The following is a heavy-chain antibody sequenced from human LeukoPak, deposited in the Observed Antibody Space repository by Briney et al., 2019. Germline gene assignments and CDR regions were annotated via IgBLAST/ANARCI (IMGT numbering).Heavy chain of an antibody. CDR2: ISASDGST. Sequence: GSLRLSCAASGFTFSSYAMSWVRQAPGKGLEWVSAISASDGSTYYADSVKGRFTISRDNSKNTLYLQTNSLRAEDTAVYYCAKPADSGRYRDFDYWGQGTLVTVSS. CDR3: AKPADSGRYRDFDY. CDR1: GFTFSSYA. D-gene: IGHD1-26*01. J-gene: IGHJ4*02. V-gene: IGHV3-23*01.